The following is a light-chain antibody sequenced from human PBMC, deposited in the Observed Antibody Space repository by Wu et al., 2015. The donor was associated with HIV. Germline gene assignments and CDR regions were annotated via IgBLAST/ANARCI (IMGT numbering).Light chain of an antibody. CDR1: QGISNS. CDR3: QKYNTAPWT. Sequence: DIQMTQSPSSLSASVGDTVTITCRASQGISNSLAWYQQKPGKAPKLVVYAASKLEGGVPSRFSGRGSGTDFTLTISSLQPEDVATYYCQKYNTAPWTFGQGTKVEMK. V-gene: IGKV1-NL1*01. CDR2: AAS. J-gene: IGKJ1*01.